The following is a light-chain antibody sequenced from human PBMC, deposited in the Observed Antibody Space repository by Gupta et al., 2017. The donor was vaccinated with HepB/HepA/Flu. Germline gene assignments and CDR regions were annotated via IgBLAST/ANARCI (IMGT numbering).Light chain of an antibody. V-gene: IGKV3-15*01. J-gene: IGKJ4*02. Sequence: EILMTQSPATLSVSLGDRVTLSCRASHYVRTNLACYQQRGGQCPSLLIYCAYVRSTGIPARFSGSGSCTDFTLTIISLQSEDLALYYCQQYYNCPPLTFGGGTKVDIK. CDR1: HYVRTN. CDR3: QQYYNCPPLT. CDR2: CAY.